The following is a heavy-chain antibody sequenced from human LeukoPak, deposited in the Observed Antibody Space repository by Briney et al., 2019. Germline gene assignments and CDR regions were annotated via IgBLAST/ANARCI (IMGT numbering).Heavy chain of an antibody. V-gene: IGHV4-59*08. D-gene: IGHD3-22*01. Sequence: SENLSLTCTVSGGSISSYYWSWIRQPPGKGLEWIGYIYYSGSTNYNPSLKSRVTISVDTSKNQFSLKLSSVTAADTAVYYCASGIGDYYDSSGYYFYFQHWGQGTLVTVSS. CDR3: ASGIGDYYDSSGYYFYFQH. J-gene: IGHJ1*01. CDR2: IYYSGST. CDR1: GGSISSYY.